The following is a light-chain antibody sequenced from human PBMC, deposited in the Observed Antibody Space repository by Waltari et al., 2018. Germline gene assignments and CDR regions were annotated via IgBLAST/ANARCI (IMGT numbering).Light chain of an antibody. CDR3: QHYVRLPAT. Sequence: CRASQSVGRSVAWDQQKPGQAPRLLIYDASRRATGIPDRFSGSGSGTDFSLTISRLEPEDFAVYYCQHYVRLPATFGQGTKVEI. J-gene: IGKJ1*01. CDR1: QSVGRS. V-gene: IGKV3D-20*02. CDR2: DAS.